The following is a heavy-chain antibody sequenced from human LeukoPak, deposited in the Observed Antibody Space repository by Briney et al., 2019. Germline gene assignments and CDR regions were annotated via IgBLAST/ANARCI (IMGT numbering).Heavy chain of an antibody. Sequence: GGSLRLSCTASGFILNSYTMKWVREAPGEALVCVSSISSSSTYIHYADSVKGRFTISRDNAKNSFFLQMNSLRDEDTAVYYCAADDATSSSSAYWGQGTLVTVS. D-gene: IGHD6-13*01. J-gene: IGHJ4*02. CDR2: ISSSSTYI. CDR3: AADDATSSSSAY. V-gene: IGHV3-21*01. CDR1: GFILNSYT.